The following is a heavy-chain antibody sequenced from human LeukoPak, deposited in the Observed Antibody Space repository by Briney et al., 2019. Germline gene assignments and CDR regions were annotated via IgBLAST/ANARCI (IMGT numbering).Heavy chain of an antibody. D-gene: IGHD3-10*01. CDR2: ITSSSSTI. J-gene: IGHJ6*02. CDR1: GFTFSSYT. Sequence: GGSLRLSCVASGFTFSSYTMNWVRSAPGKGLGWVSYITSSSSTIYYADSVKGRFTISRDNAKNSLYLQMNSLRAEDTAVYYCARDPEEYYYNSGSDTYYGMDVWGQGTTVTVSS. V-gene: IGHV3-48*04. CDR3: ARDPEEYYYNSGSDTYYGMDV.